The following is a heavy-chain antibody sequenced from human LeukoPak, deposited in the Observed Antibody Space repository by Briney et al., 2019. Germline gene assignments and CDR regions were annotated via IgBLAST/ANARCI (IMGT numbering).Heavy chain of an antibody. J-gene: IGHJ4*02. D-gene: IGHD2-21*01. CDR3: ARHGDYCFDL. CDR2: IKQDGTSK. Sequence: PGGSLRLSCAASGFTFSRSWMGWVRQAPGKGLEWVANIKQDGTSKYYVDSVMGRFTISRDNAENSVYLQMNSLSAGDTAVYYCARHGDYCFDLWGPRTRVTVSS. CDR1: GFTFSRSW. V-gene: IGHV3-7*02.